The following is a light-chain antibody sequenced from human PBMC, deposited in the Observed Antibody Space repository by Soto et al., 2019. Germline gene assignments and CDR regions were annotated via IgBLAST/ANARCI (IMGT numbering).Light chain of an antibody. Sequence: QSVLTQPPSASGSPGQSVTISCTGTSSDIGVYNYVSWYQQHPGKAPKLMLYEVSKRPSGVPDRFSGSKSGNTASLTVSGLQAEDEADYHCQSYDSSLTNAVFGGGTKLTVL. CDR2: EVS. CDR3: QSYDSSLTNAV. J-gene: IGLJ2*01. CDR1: SSDIGVYNY. V-gene: IGLV2-8*01.